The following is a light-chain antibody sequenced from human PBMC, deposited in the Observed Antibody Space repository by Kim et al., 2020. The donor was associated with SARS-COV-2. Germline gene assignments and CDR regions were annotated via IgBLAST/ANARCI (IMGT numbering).Light chain of an antibody. CDR1: NSNIAVNA. J-gene: IGLJ3*02. V-gene: IGLV1-44*01. CDR3: ATWDDSLDAWV. Sequence: GQRATISCSGSNSNIAVNAVHWYQQLPGTAPKLLIYRDNQRPSGVPDRFSASKSGTSAFLALSGLLAEDEADYYCATWDDSLDAWVFGGGTQLTVL. CDR2: RDN.